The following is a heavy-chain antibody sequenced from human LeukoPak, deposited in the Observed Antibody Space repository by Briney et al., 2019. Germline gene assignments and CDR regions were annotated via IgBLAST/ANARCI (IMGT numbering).Heavy chain of an antibody. D-gene: IGHD2-2*01. Sequence: SETLSLTCTVSGYSISRGYSWGWIRQPPGKGLEWIGNIYHSGSTNYSPSLKSRVTISVDTSKNQFSLKLSSVTAADTAVYYCARHPATYYYMDVWGKGTTVTISS. J-gene: IGHJ6*03. CDR2: IYHSGST. CDR3: ARHPATYYYMDV. V-gene: IGHV4-38-2*02. CDR1: GYSISRGYS.